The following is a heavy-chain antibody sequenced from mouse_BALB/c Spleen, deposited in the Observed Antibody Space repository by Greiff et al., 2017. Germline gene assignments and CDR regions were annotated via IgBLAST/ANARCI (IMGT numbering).Heavy chain of an antibody. D-gene: IGHD2-3*01. J-gene: IGHJ2*01. CDR3: AREPFYDGIDY. CDR1: GFTFSSFG. Sequence: DVQLVESGGGLVQPGGSRKLSCAASGFTFSSFGMHWVRQAPEKGLEWVAYISSGSSTIYYADTVKGRFTISRDNPKNTLFLQMTSLRSEDTAMYYCAREPFYDGIDYWGQGTTLTVSS. CDR2: ISSGSSTI. V-gene: IGHV5-17*02.